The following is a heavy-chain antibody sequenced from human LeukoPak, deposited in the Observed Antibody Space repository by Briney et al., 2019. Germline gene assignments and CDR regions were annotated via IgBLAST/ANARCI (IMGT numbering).Heavy chain of an antibody. CDR3: ARHWGSDWYFDL. Sequence: SETLSLTRAVSGGSISNYYCSWIRQPPGKGLEWLGYIHYSGYTNYNPSLKSRVTISVDTSKNQFSLNLSSVTAADTAVYYCARHWGSDWYFDLWGRGTLVTVSS. CDR2: IHYSGYT. CDR1: GGSISNYY. J-gene: IGHJ2*01. V-gene: IGHV4-59*01. D-gene: IGHD7-27*01.